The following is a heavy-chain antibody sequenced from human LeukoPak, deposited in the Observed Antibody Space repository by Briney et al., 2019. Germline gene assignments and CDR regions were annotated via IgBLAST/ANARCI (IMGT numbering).Heavy chain of an antibody. D-gene: IGHD1-14*01. J-gene: IGHJ4*02. CDR3: ARVAGPTGGY. CDR2: ISYGGSNK. V-gene: IGHV3-30*03. CDR1: GFTFSSYG. Sequence: GGSLRLSCAASGFTFSSYGTHWVRQAPGKGLEWVAVISYGGSNKYYADSVKGRFTISRDNAKNSLYLQMNSLRAEDTAVYYCARVAGPTGGYWGQGTLVTVSS.